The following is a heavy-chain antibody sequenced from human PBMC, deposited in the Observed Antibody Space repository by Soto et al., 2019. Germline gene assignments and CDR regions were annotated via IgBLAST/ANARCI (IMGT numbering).Heavy chain of an antibody. J-gene: IGHJ6*02. CDR3: AKSLSAAVNYGLDV. D-gene: IGHD6-13*01. CDR2: ISDDGDST. Sequence: GGSLRLSCGASGFTFSDNAMTWVRQAPGKGLEWVSSISDDGDSTYYADSVKGRFAVSRDNSKNTLFLHMNSLGAEDTAVYYCAKSLSAAVNYGLDVWGQGTSVTVSS. V-gene: IGHV3-23*01. CDR1: GFTFSDNA.